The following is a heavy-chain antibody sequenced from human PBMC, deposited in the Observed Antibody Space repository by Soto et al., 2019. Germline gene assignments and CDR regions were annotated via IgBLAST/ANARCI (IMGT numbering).Heavy chain of an antibody. J-gene: IGHJ4*02. CDR1: GGSFSGYY. Sequence: QVQLQQWGAGLLKPSETLSLTCAVYGGSFSGYYWSWIRQPPGKGLEWIGEINHSGSTNYNPSLKSRVTISVDTSKNPFSLKLSSVTAADTAVYYCAKYDFWSGYSDYWGQGTLVTVSS. V-gene: IGHV4-34*01. CDR2: INHSGST. CDR3: AKYDFWSGYSDY. D-gene: IGHD3-3*01.